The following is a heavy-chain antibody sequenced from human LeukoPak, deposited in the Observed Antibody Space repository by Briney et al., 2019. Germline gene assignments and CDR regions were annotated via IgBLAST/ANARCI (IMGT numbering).Heavy chain of an antibody. CDR1: GFTFDNYA. D-gene: IGHD3-9*01. CDR3: AKAGREIVRNSPGYFDP. Sequence: PGGSLRLSCTASGFTFDNYAMYWVRQAPGKGLEWVSGVSWNSGSIAYADPVKGRFTISRDDAKNSLYLQMNSLRAEDTAVYYCAKAGREIVRNSPGYFDPWGQGTLVTGSS. V-gene: IGHV3-9*01. CDR2: VSWNSGSI. J-gene: IGHJ4*03.